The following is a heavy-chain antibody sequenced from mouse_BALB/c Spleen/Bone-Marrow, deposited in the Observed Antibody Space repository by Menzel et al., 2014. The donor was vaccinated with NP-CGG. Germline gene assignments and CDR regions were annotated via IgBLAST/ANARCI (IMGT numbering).Heavy chain of an antibody. CDR2: ISSGGSYT. D-gene: IGHD2-2*01. CDR1: GFTFSSYA. Sequence: DVQLVESGGGLVKPGGSLKLSCAASGFTFSSYAMSWVRQSPEKRLEWVAEISSGGSYTYYPDTVTGRFTISRDNAKNTLHLEMSSLRSEDTAMYYCAMEGYDGQMDYWGQGTSVTVSS. CDR3: AMEGYDGQMDY. J-gene: IGHJ4*01. V-gene: IGHV5-9-4*01.